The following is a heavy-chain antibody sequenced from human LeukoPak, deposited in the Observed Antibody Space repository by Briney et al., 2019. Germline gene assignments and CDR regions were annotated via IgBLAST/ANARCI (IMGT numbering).Heavy chain of an antibody. CDR3: ARSANYFDTSGQDY. D-gene: IGHD3-22*01. CDR2: ISGSGRNT. CDR1: GFTFSSNA. J-gene: IGHJ4*02. V-gene: IGHV3-23*01. Sequence: GGSLRLSCAASGFTFSSNAMNWVRQAPGKGLEWVSGISGSGRNTYYADSVKGRFTISRDKAKSTLYLQMDSLRVEDTAVYYCARSANYFDTSGQDYWGQGTLVTVSS.